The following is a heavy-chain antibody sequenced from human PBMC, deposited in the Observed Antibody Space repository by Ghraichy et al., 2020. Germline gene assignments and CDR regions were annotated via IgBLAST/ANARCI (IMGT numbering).Heavy chain of an antibody. CDR2: ISSTSNTI. V-gene: IGHV3-11*04. Sequence: GGSLRLSWAGTGFSFSDSYISWIRQAPGKGLEWVSYISSTSNTIHYADSVKGRFTISRDNAKNSLYLQMNSLTAEDTAVYYCARGRGYYDFWGQGTLVTGPS. J-gene: IGHJ4*02. CDR3: ARGRGYYDF. CDR1: GFSFSDSY. D-gene: IGHD5-12*01.